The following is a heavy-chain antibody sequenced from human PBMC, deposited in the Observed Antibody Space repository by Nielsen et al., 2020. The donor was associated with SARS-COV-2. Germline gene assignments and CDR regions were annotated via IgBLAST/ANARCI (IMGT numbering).Heavy chain of an antibody. D-gene: IGHD3-16*01. J-gene: IGHJ5*02. CDR1: GGSFSGYY. Sequence: GSLRLSCAVYGGSFSGYYWSWIRQPPGKGLEWIGEINHSGSTNYNPSLKSRVTISVDTSKNQFSLKLSSVTAADTAVYYCARGADYVKRWFDPWGQGTLVTVSS. CDR3: ARGADYVKRWFDP. V-gene: IGHV4-34*01. CDR2: INHSGST.